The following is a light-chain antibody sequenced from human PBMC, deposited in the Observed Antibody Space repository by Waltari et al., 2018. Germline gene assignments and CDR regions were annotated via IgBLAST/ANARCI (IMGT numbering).Light chain of an antibody. CDR1: QRVGSN. CDR2: GAY. V-gene: IGKV3-15*01. Sequence: ETVMTQSPATLSVSPGQRATLSCSASQRVGSNLAWYQQKPGQAPRLLIYGAYTRATGVPASVSGGGSWTDFTLTISDLQSEDLAVYYCNQYDDWPHTFGPGTKVDVK. J-gene: IGKJ3*01. CDR3: NQYDDWPHT.